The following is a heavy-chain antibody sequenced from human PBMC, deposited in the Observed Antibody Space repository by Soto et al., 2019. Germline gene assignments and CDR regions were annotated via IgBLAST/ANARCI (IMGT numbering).Heavy chain of an antibody. Sequence: AAVKVSCKASGYTFSNYGITWVRQAPGQGLEWVGWISAYSGHTNYAQKLQGRVTMTTDTSTSTAYMELRSLRSVDTAIYYCARGTGSYYWYFDIWGRGTLVTVSS. CDR3: ARGTGSYYWYFDI. D-gene: IGHD2-8*02. CDR1: GYTFSNYG. V-gene: IGHV1-18*01. J-gene: IGHJ2*01. CDR2: ISAYSGHT.